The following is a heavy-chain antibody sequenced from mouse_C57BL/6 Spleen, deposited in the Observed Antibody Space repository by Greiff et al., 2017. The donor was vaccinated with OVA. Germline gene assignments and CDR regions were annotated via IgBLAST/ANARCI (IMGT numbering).Heavy chain of an antibody. J-gene: IGHJ3*01. CDR3: ALIYYDYDVAWFAY. CDR2: IYPGDGDT. D-gene: IGHD2-4*01. V-gene: IGHV1-82*01. Sequence: VQLVESGPELVKPGASVKISCKASGYAFSSSWMNWVKQRPGKGLEWIGRIYPGDGDTNYNGKFKGKATLTADKSSSTAYMQLSSLTSEDSAVYFCALIYYDYDVAWFAYWGQGTLVTVSA. CDR1: GYAFSSSW.